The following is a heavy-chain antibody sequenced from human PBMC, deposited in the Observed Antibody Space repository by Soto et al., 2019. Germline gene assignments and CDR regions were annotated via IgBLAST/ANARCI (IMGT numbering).Heavy chain of an antibody. D-gene: IGHD5-18*01. CDR2: ISSSSSYI. J-gene: IGHJ6*02. CDR3: AREGTGIQLWFGFYYGMDV. V-gene: IGHV3-21*01. Sequence: EVQLVESGGGLVKPGGSLRLSCAASGFTFSSYSMNWVRQAPGKGLEWVSSISSSSSYIYYADSVKGRFTISRDNAKNXMXXQMNSLRAEDTAVYYCAREGTGIQLWFGFYYGMDVWGQGTTVTVSS. CDR1: GFTFSSYS.